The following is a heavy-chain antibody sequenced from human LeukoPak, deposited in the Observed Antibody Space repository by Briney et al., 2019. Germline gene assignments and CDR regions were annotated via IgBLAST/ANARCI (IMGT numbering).Heavy chain of an antibody. CDR1: GFAFSSYG. V-gene: IGHV3-30*02. J-gene: IGHJ4*02. CDR2: IRYDGTIK. CDR3: AKNAATYYYDSSGYYDHFDY. Sequence: GGSLRLSWATSGFAFSSYGMHWVRQAPGKGLEWVGFIRYDGTIKYYADSMKGRFTISRDNSKNTLYLQMNTLRADDTAVYYCAKNAATYYYDSSGYYDHFDYWGQGTLVTVSS. D-gene: IGHD3-22*01.